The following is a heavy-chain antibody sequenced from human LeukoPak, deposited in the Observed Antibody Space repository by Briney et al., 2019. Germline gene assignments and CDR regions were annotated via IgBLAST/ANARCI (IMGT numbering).Heavy chain of an antibody. Sequence: GGSLRLSCSASGFTFSSYAMHWVRQAPGKGLEYVSAISSNGGSTYYADSVKGRFTISRDNSKNTLYLQMNSLRAEDTAVYYCARDGYSSSWYGPDYYYGMDVWGQGTTVTVSS. CDR3: ARDGYSSSWYGPDYYYGMDV. CDR2: ISSNGGST. D-gene: IGHD6-13*01. CDR1: GFTFSSYA. V-gene: IGHV3-64*04. J-gene: IGHJ6*02.